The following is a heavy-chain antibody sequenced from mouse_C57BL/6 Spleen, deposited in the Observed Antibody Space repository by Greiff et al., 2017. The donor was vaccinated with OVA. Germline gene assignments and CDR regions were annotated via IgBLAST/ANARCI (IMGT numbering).Heavy chain of an antibody. Sequence: EVQRVESVAELVRPGASVKLSCTASGFNIKNTYMHWVKQRPEQGLEWIGRIDPANGNTKYAPKFQGKATITADTSSNTAYLQLSSLTSEDTAIYYCARIYYYGSSPHCDYWGQGTTRTVSS. CDR2: IDPANGNT. CDR3: ARIYYYGSSPHCDY. CDR1: GFNIKNTY. V-gene: IGHV14-3*01. J-gene: IGHJ2*01. D-gene: IGHD1-1*01.